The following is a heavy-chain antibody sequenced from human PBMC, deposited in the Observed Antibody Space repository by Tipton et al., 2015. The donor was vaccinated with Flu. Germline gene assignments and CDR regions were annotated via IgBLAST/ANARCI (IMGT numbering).Heavy chain of an antibody. V-gene: IGHV4-61*02. CDR2: IYTNGRT. J-gene: IGHJ3*02. Sequence: TLSLTCIVSGGSISSGSYFWSWIRQPAGKGLQWIGRIYTNGRTNYNPSLESRVSISADTSKNEFSLSLSSVTAADTAMYYCARYRGSNARGAGNDAFDIWGRGTMVSVSS. CDR1: GGSISSGSYF. CDR3: ARYRGSNARGAGNDAFDI. D-gene: IGHD1-26*01.